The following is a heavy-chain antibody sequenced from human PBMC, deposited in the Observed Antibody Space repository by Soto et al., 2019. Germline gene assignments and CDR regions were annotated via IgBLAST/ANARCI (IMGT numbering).Heavy chain of an antibody. CDR2: ISGSGGSI. CDR3: AKGGGDSLRYGMDG. D-gene: IGHD2-21*02. Sequence: EVQLLDSGGGLVQPGGALRLSCSASGFIFSSSAMNWVRQAPGKGLEWVSAISGSGGSIYYADSVKGRFTISRDNSKTKLYLEMDSLRAEDTAVYYCAKGGGDSLRYGMDGW. CDR1: GFIFSSSA. V-gene: IGHV3-23*01. J-gene: IGHJ6*01.